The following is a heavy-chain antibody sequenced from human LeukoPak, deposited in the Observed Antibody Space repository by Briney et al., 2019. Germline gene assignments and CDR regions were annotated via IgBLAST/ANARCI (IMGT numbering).Heavy chain of an antibody. J-gene: IGHJ6*03. D-gene: IGHD3-16*01. CDR3: AKDGRMGELRYYYYYMDV. CDR2: IRYDGSNK. CDR1: GFTFSSYG. V-gene: IGHV3-30*02. Sequence: PGGSLRLSCAASGFTFSSYGMHWVRQAPGKGLEWVAFIRYDGSNKYYADSVKGRFTISRDNSKNTLYLQMNSLRAEDTAVYYCAKDGRMGELRYYYYYMDVWGKGTTVTISS.